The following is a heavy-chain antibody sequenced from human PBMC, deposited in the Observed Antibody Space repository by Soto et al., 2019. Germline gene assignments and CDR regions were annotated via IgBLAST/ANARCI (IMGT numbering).Heavy chain of an antibody. CDR3: AKALRFTFTTGYYMDV. J-gene: IGHJ6*03. V-gene: IGHV3-23*01. CDR2: ISGSGST. D-gene: IGHD3-16*01. CDR1: GFTVSSYA. Sequence: EVQLLESGGGLVQPGGSLRLSCAASGFTVSSYAMSWVRQAPGKGLEWVSVISGSGSTYSADSVQGRFTISRDSSKNTVYLQMNRLRAEDTAVYYCAKALRFTFTTGYYMDVWGRGTTVTVSS.